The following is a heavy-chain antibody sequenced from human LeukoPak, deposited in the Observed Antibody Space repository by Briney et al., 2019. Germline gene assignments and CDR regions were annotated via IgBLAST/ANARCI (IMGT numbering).Heavy chain of an antibody. J-gene: IGHJ4*02. Sequence: ASVKVSCKASGGTFSSYAISWVRQAPGQGLEWMGRIIPILGIANYAQKFQGRVTITADKSTSTAYMELSSLRSEDTAVYYCASPAIVGATARSYYFDYWGQGTLVTVSS. V-gene: IGHV1-69*04. CDR2: IIPILGIA. D-gene: IGHD1-26*01. CDR1: GGTFSSYA. CDR3: ASPAIVGATARSYYFDY.